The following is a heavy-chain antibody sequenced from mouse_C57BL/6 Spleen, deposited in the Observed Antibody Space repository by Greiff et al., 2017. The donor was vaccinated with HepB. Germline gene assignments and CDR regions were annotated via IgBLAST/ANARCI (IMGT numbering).Heavy chain of an antibody. CDR1: GYSITSGYY. CDR2: ISYDGSN. J-gene: IGHJ1*03. V-gene: IGHV3-6*01. Sequence: EVQLVESGPGLVKPSQSLSLTCSVTGYSITSGYYWNWIRQFPGNKLEWMGYISYDGSNNYNPSLKNRISITRDTSKNQFFLKLNSVTTEDTATYYCAREGSFDVWGTGTTVTVSS. CDR3: AREGSFDV.